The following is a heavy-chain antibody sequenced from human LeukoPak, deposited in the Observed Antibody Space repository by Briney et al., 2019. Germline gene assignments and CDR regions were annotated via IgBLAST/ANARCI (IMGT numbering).Heavy chain of an antibody. Sequence: ASVKVSCKASGYTFTSYYMRWVRQAPGQGLEWMGIINASGGSTSYAQKFKGRVTMTRDTSTSTVYMELSSLRSEDTAVYYCAKMALTYGDESGAMDVWGQGTTVTVSS. CDR3: AKMALTYGDESGAMDV. CDR2: INASGGST. CDR1: GYTFTSYY. D-gene: IGHD4-17*01. V-gene: IGHV1-46*01. J-gene: IGHJ6*02.